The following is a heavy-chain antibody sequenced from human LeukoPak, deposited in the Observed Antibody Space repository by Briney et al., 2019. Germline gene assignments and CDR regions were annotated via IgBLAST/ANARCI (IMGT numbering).Heavy chain of an antibody. D-gene: IGHD1-26*01. J-gene: IGHJ5*02. CDR1: GYTFTSYG. CDR2: FNPNSGGT. CDR3: VRAISATNLNWFDP. V-gene: IGHV1-2*06. Sequence: GASVKVSCKASGYTFTSYGISWVRQAPGQGLEWMGRFNPNSGGTNYAQKFQARVTMTRDTSISTAYMELSRLTSDDTAVYYCVRAISATNLNWFDPWGQGTLVTVSS.